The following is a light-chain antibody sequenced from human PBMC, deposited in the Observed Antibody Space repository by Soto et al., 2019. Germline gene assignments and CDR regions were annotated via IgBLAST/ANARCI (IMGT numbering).Light chain of an antibody. J-gene: IGKJ1*01. Sequence: EIVLTQSPGTLSLSPGQRATLSCRASQSVSGSSLAWYQQKPGQAPRLVIHGAISRTTGIPDRFRGSGSGTDFTLTISRLEPEDFAVYYCQQYGSSPWTLGQGTKVDIK. CDR2: GAI. V-gene: IGKV3-20*01. CDR1: QSVSGSS. CDR3: QQYGSSPWT.